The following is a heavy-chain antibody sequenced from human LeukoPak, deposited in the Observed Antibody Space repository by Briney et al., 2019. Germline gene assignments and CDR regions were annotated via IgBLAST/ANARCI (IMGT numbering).Heavy chain of an antibody. Sequence: ASVKVSCKASGYTFTSYYIHWVRQAPGQGLEWMGIINPSGGSTSYAQKFQGRVTMTRDTSTSTVYMELSSLRSEDTAVYYCAIELGYSSSWYGTFDYWGQGTLVTVSS. CDR2: INPSGGST. D-gene: IGHD6-13*01. CDR3: AIELGYSSSWYGTFDY. J-gene: IGHJ4*02. V-gene: IGHV1-46*01. CDR1: GYTFTSYY.